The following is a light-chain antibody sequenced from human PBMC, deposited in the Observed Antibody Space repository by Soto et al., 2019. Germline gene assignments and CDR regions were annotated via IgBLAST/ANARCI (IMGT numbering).Light chain of an antibody. V-gene: IGLV2-14*01. J-gene: IGLJ1*01. CDR3: CAYTRSSTYV. Sequence: QSALTQPASVSASPGQAIAISCSGTGSDVGAYDYVYLYQDHPGKAPKLIIYEVTYRPAGVSNRFSPTKSGNAAFLTIAGLQAEDEADYYRCAYTRSSTYVFGTGTKLTVL. CDR1: GSDVGAYDY. CDR2: EVT.